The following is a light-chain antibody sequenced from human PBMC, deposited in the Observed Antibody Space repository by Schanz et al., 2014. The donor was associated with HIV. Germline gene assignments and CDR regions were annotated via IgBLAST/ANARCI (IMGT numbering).Light chain of an antibody. CDR1: QSVSHW. J-gene: IGKJ2*01. V-gene: IGKV1-5*03. Sequence: DIQMTQSPSSLSASVGDRVTITCRASQSVSHWLAWYQQKPGKAPKNLIYKASSLETGVPSRFSGSGSGTEFTLTISSLQPDDFATYYCQQYNTKPYTFGQGTKLEIK. CDR2: KAS. CDR3: QQYNTKPYT.